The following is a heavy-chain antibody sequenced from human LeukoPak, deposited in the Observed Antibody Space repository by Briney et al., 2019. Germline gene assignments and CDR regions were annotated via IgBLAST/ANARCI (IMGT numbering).Heavy chain of an antibody. CDR3: ARVFDS. Sequence: ASETLSLTCTVSGGSVYTSDYYWGWVRQPPGKGPEWIGDIFYTGKTNYNPSLKSRVSISIDTSKNQFSLKLTSVTAADTAVYYCARVFDSWGQGTLVTVSS. CDR2: IFYTGKT. V-gene: IGHV4-39*07. J-gene: IGHJ4*02. CDR1: GGSVYTSDYY.